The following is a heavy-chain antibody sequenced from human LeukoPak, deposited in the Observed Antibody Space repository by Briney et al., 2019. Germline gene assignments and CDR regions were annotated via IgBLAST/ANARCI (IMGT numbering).Heavy chain of an antibody. D-gene: IGHD3-22*01. J-gene: IGHJ4*02. CDR2: ISGSGGST. CDR1: GYTFSSYA. Sequence: GGCLRLSCAASGYTFSSYAMSWVRQAPGKGLEWVSAISGSGGSTYYADSVKGRFTISRDNSKNTLYLQMNSLRAEDTAVYYCANKGIGYYYDSSGYFDYWGQGTLVIVSS. V-gene: IGHV3-23*01. CDR3: ANKGIGYYYDSSGYFDY.